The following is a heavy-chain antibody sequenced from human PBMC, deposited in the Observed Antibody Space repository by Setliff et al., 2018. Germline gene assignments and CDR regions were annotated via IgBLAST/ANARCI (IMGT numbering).Heavy chain of an antibody. CDR3: ARGFGYYYDSSGYYFHYGMDV. CDR1: GGSISSHY. CDR2: IYYSGST. J-gene: IGHJ6*02. V-gene: IGHV4-59*11. Sequence: LSLTCTVSGGSISSHYWSWIRQPPGKGLERIGSIYYSGSTNYNPSLKSRVTISVDTSKNQFSLKLSSVTAADTAVYYCARGFGYYYDSSGYYFHYGMDVWGQGTTVTVSS. D-gene: IGHD3-22*01.